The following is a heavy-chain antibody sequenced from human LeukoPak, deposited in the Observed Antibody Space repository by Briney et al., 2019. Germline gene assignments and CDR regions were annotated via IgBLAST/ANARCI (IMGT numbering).Heavy chain of an antibody. CDR1: GFNFNNYW. J-gene: IGHJ4*02. D-gene: IGHD3-3*01. CDR2: IKDDGSEE. V-gene: IGHV3-7*01. Sequence: SGGSLRLSCAASGFNFNNYWMSWLRQAPGKGLEWVANIKDDGSEEYYVDSVRGRFTISRDNTMNSLYLQMSSLRAEDTAVYYCATDRGWRTSGYYLYYFEYWGQGTLVTYSS. CDR3: ATDRGWRTSGYYLYYFEY.